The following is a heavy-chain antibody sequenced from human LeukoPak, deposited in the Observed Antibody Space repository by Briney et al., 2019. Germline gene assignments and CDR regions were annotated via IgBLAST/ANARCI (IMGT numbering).Heavy chain of an antibody. CDR1: GYTFTSYG. CDR2: ISAYNGNT. Sequence: ASVEVSCKASGYTFTSYGISWVRQAPGQGLEWMGWISAYNGNTNYAQKLQGRVTMTTDTSTSTAYMELRSLRSDDTAVYYCARVPLSEDFWSGYYTGLSLDYWGQGTLVTVSS. J-gene: IGHJ4*02. D-gene: IGHD3-3*01. V-gene: IGHV1-18*01. CDR3: ARVPLSEDFWSGYYTGLSLDY.